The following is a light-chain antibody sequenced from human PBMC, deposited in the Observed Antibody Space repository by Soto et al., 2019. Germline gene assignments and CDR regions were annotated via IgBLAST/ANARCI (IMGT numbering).Light chain of an antibody. Sequence: QSALTQPASVSGSPGQSITISCTGTTSDVGGSNFVSWYQHHPGKAPKLLIYDVSNRPSGVSDRLSGSKSGNTASLTISGLQAEDEADYYCSSETSSSAYVVLGGGTKVTVL. V-gene: IGLV2-14*01. J-gene: IGLJ2*01. CDR1: TSDVGGSNF. CDR2: DVS. CDR3: SSETSSSAYVV.